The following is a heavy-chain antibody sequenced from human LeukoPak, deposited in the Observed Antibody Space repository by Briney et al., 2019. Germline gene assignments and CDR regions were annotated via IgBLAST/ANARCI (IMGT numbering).Heavy chain of an antibody. D-gene: IGHD3-22*01. CDR1: GFTFSSYA. CDR3: AKFRGYYDSSGVRTDY. V-gene: IGHV3-23*01. CDR2: ISGSGGST. Sequence: GGSLRLSCAASGFTFSSYAMSWVRQAPGKGLEWVSAISGSGGSTYYADSVKGRSTISRDNSKNTLYLQMNSLRAEDTAVYYCAKFRGYYDSSGVRTDYWGQGTLVTVSS. J-gene: IGHJ4*02.